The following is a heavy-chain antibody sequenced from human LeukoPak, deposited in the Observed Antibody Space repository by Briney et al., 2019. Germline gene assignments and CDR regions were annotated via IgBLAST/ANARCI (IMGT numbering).Heavy chain of an antibody. V-gene: IGHV4-39*02. CDR3: ARYDAYNSGWYDY. D-gene: IGHD6-19*01. Sequence: LSETHSLTCTVSGGSINSSSYYWGWIRQPPGKGLEWIGNIYYSGSTYYNPSLKSRVTISVDTSKNHFSLKLSSVTAADTAVFYCARYDAYNSGWYDYWGQGTLVTVSS. J-gene: IGHJ4*02. CDR2: IYYSGST. CDR1: GGSINSSSYY.